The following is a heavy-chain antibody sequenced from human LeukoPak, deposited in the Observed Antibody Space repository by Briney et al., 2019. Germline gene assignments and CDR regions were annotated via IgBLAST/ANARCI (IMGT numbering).Heavy chain of an antibody. J-gene: IGHJ4*02. CDR2: IDPSDSYT. CDR3: ARHDDILTGSPDY. Sequence: GESLKISCKGSGYSFTSYWISWVRQMPGKGLEWMGKIDPSDSYTNYSPSFQGHVTISADKSISTAYLQWSSLKASDTAMYYCARHDDILTGSPDYWGQGTLVTVSS. V-gene: IGHV5-10-1*01. CDR1: GYSFTSYW. D-gene: IGHD3-9*01.